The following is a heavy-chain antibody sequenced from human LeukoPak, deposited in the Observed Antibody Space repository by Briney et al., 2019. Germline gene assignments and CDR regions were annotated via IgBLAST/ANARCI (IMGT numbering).Heavy chain of an antibody. CDR2: MSHGGSS. CDR1: GSSISRGNY. J-gene: IGHJ3*01. CDR3: ARGMQLLVRDAFDV. D-gene: IGHD6-13*01. Sequence: SETLFLTCSVSGSSISRGNYWGWIRQPPGKGLDWLGSMSHGGSSDYNPSLKSRVTILLDTSKNHFSLKLTSVTAADTAMYYCARGMQLLVRDAFDVWGLGTMVTVSS. V-gene: IGHV4-38-2*02.